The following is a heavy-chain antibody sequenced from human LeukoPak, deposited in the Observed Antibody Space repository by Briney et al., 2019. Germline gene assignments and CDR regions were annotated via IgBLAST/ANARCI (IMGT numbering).Heavy chain of an antibody. Sequence: GGSLRLSCAASGFPVSSNYMSWVRQAPGKGLEWVSVIYSDVSTYYADSVKGRFTISRHNSKNTLYLQMNSLRAEDTAVYYCARDLGSYFDYWGQGTLVTVSS. D-gene: IGHD3-16*01. V-gene: IGHV3-53*04. CDR1: GFPVSSNY. CDR3: ARDLGSYFDY. CDR2: IYSDVST. J-gene: IGHJ4*02.